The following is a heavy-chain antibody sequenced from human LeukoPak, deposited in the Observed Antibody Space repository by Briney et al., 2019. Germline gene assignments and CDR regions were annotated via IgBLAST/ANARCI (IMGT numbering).Heavy chain of an antibody. CDR1: GFSFSSYA. V-gene: IGHV3-30*18. Sequence: GGSLRLSCAASGFSFSSYAMHWVRQAPGKGLEWVAVVSSTGNNTYYADSVKGRFTISRDNSKNTLFLQMNTLRPEDMAVYFCAKVPISIPRSYFFDYWGQGTLVTVSS. CDR2: VSSTGNNT. D-gene: IGHD3-9*01. CDR3: AKVPISIPRSYFFDY. J-gene: IGHJ4*02.